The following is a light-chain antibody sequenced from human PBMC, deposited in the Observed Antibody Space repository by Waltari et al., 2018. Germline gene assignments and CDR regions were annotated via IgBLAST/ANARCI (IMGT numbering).Light chain of an antibody. CDR2: DVF. CDR3: SSYTGFTAHVH. CDR1: SRDIGTYGD. Sequence: QSPLTQPASLSGSPGQSITISCSGTSRDIGTYGDVSWYQQHPGRAPKLLIYDVFNRPSGVSERFSGSKSGNTASLTISGLQTEDEAHYYCSSYTGFTAHVHFGGGTKLTVL. J-gene: IGLJ2*01. V-gene: IGLV2-14*03.